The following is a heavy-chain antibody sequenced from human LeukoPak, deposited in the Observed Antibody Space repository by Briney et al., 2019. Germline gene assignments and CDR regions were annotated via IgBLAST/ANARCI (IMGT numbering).Heavy chain of an antibody. Sequence: ASVKVSCKASGYTFTGYYMHWVRQAPGQGLEWMGWINPNSGGTNYAQKFQGRVTMTRDTSISTAYMELSRLRSDDTAVYYCARVTAAAGTHYYYYYYMDVWGKGNTVTVSS. V-gene: IGHV1-2*02. D-gene: IGHD6-13*01. CDR3: ARVTAAAGTHYYYYYYMDV. J-gene: IGHJ6*03. CDR1: GYTFTGYY. CDR2: INPNSGGT.